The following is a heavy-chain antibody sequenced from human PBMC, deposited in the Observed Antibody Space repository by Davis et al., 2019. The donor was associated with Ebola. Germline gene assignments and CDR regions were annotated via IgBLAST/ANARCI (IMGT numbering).Heavy chain of an antibody. CDR3: AREGMEQCFDI. V-gene: IGHV3-30*04. Sequence: PGGSLRLSCAASGFTFSTYAMHWVRQAPGKGLEWVALILYDGSNEYYADSVKGRFTVSRDNSKNTLYLQMNSLTTEDTAVYYCAREGMEQCFDIWGQGTMVTVSS. D-gene: IGHD6-19*01. CDR2: ILYDGSNE. J-gene: IGHJ3*02. CDR1: GFTFSTYA.